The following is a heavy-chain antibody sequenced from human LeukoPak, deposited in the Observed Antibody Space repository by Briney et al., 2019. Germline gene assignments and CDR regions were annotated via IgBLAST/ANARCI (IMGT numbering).Heavy chain of an antibody. CDR1: GFTFSSYA. CDR2: VNWNGANT. CDR3: VRDRGYCSGGYCYKNWFDP. J-gene: IGHJ5*02. V-gene: IGHV3-20*04. Sequence: RSGGSLRLSCAASGFTFSSYAMSWVRQAPGKGLEWVSGVNWNGANTNYADSVRGRFTISRDNANNFLYLQMNSLTVADTALYYCVRDRGYCSGGYCYKNWFDPWGHGTLVTVSS. D-gene: IGHD2-15*01.